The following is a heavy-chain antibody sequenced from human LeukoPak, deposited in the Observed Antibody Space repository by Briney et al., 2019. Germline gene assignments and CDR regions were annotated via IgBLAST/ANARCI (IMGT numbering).Heavy chain of an antibody. J-gene: IGHJ4*02. Sequence: GGSLRLSCAASGFTFSSNGMSWVRKAPGKGLEWVSSISGSGDKTYYADSVKGRFTISRDNSKSTMHLQMNSLRAEDTAVYHCAKTNGYYDLWGQGTLVIVSS. D-gene: IGHD3-22*01. CDR3: AKTNGYYDL. CDR1: GFTFSSNG. V-gene: IGHV3-23*01. CDR2: ISGSGDKT.